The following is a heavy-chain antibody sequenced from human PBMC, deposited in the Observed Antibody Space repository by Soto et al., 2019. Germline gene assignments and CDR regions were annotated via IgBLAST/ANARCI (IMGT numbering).Heavy chain of an antibody. D-gene: IGHD1-26*01. J-gene: IGHJ6*02. V-gene: IGHV1-69*01. Sequence: QVQLVQSGAEVKKPGSSVKVSCKASGGTFSSYAISWVRQAPGQGLEWMGGIIPIFGTASYAQKFQGRVTITADESTSTAYMELSSLRSEDTAVYYCARVVGATPYYYYYYGMDVWGQGTTVTVSS. CDR1: GGTFSSYA. CDR2: IIPIFGTA. CDR3: ARVVGATPYYYYYYGMDV.